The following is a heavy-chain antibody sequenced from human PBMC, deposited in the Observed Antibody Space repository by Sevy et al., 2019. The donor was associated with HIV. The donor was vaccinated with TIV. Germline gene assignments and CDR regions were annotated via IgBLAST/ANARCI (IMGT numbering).Heavy chain of an antibody. CDR2: FSGSGGST. D-gene: IGHD6-13*01. Sequence: GESLKISCAASGFTFSSYAMSWVRQAPGKGLEWVSAFSGSGGSTYYADSVKGRFTISRDNSKNTLYLQMNSLRAEDTAVYYCAKDPAAGTLDYWGQGTLVTVSS. CDR1: GFTFSSYA. CDR3: AKDPAAGTLDY. V-gene: IGHV3-23*01. J-gene: IGHJ4*02.